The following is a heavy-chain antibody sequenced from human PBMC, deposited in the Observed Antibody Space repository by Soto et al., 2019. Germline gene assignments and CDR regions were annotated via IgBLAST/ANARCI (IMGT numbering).Heavy chain of an antibody. J-gene: IGHJ2*01. CDR3: ARDYGGAWYFDL. CDR1: GGSISSGGYC. CDR2: TKYSGST. V-gene: IGHV4-31*03. D-gene: IGHD3-16*01. Sequence: QVQLQESGPGLVKPSQTLSLTCTVSGGSISSGGYCWSWIRQHPGKGLEWIGYTKYSGSTYYNPSLKSRVTIAVDTARNPYSLKRSSVTAADTAGYYCARDYGGAWYFDLWGRGTLVTVSS.